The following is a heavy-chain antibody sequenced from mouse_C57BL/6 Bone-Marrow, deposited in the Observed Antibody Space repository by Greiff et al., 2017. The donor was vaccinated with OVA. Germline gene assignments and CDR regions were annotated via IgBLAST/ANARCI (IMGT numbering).Heavy chain of an antibody. CDR3: ARALTGTFYFDY. CDR2: ISDGGSYT. Sequence: EVQLVESGGGLVKPGGSLKLSCAASGFTFSSYAMSWVRQTPEKRLEWVATISDGGSYTYYPANVKGRFTITRDNAKNNLYLQMSHLKSEDTAMYYCARALTGTFYFDYWGQGTTLTVSS. CDR1: GFTFSSYA. D-gene: IGHD4-1*01. V-gene: IGHV5-4*01. J-gene: IGHJ2*01.